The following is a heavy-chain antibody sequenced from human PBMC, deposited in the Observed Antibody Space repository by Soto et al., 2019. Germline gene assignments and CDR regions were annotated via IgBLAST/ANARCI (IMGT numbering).Heavy chain of an antibody. V-gene: IGHV6-1*01. CDR3: ARENGYRGGLVLDY. CDR1: GDSVSSNSAA. Sequence: QVQLQQSGPGLVKPSQTLSLTCAISGDSVSSNSAAWNWIRQSPSGGLEWLGRTYYRSKWYNDYAVSVKSRIPINPDTSKTQFSLQLNSVTPEDTAVYYCARENGYRGGLVLDYWGQGTLVTVSS. J-gene: IGHJ4*02. D-gene: IGHD5-12*01. CDR2: TYYRSKWYN.